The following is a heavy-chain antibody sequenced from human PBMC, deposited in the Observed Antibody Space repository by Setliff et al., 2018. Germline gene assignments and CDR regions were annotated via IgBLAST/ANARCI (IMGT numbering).Heavy chain of an antibody. CDR2: IYSRGST. J-gene: IGHJ3*02. Sequence: SETLSLTCTVSGGSINSGSYYWSWIRQPAGKGLEWIGRIYSRGSTNYNPSLKSRVTVSLDASKNQLSLKLSSVTAADTAVYYCARDHYDYYDSRQAFDIWGQGTMGTVS. CDR1: GGSINSGSYY. D-gene: IGHD3-22*01. V-gene: IGHV4-61*02. CDR3: ARDHYDYYDSRQAFDI.